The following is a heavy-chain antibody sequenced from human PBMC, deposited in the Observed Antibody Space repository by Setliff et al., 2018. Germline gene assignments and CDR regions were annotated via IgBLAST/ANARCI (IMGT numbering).Heavy chain of an antibody. V-gene: IGHV4-61*09. Sequence: SETLSLTCNASGVSIANTASYWSWIRQPAGKTLEWIGQVYVGGNIYYNPSFESRVSMLVDTSKNQFSLKLSSVTAADTAVYYCARMSGFLYMDVWGKGTTVTVSS. CDR1: GVSIANTASY. CDR3: ARMSGFLYMDV. CDR2: VYVGGNI. J-gene: IGHJ6*03. D-gene: IGHD3-3*01.